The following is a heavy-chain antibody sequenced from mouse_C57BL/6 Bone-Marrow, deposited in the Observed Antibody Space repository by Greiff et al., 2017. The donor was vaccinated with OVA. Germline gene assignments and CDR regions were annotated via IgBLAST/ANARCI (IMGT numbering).Heavy chain of an antibody. Sequence: QVQLQQSGAELVRPGTSVKVSCKASGYAFTNYLIEWVKQRPGQGLEWIGVINPGSGGTNYNEKFKGKATLTADKSFSTAYMQLSSLTSEDSAVYFCARYSNYDYYAMDYWGQGTSVTVSS. V-gene: IGHV1-54*01. D-gene: IGHD2-5*01. CDR3: ARYSNYDYYAMDY. CDR1: GYAFTNYL. J-gene: IGHJ4*01. CDR2: INPGSGGT.